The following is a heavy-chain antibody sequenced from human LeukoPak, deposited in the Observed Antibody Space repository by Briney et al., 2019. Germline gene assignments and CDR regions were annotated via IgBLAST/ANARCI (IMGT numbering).Heavy chain of an antibody. CDR2: INHSGST. D-gene: IGHD3-22*01. J-gene: IGHJ4*02. V-gene: IGHV4-34*01. CDR3: ARMSLGRRKTYYYGSSGYYPFDY. CDR1: GGSFSGYY. Sequence: SETLSLTCAVYGGSFSGYYWSWIRQPPGKGLEWIGEINHSGSTNYNPSLKSRVTISVDTSKNQFSLKLSSVTDEDTAVYYCARMSLGRRKTYYYGSSGYYPFDYWGQGTLVTVSS.